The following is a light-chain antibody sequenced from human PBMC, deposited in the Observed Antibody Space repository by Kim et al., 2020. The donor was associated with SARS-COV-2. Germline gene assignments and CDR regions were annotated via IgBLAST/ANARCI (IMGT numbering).Light chain of an antibody. CDR2: GKN. J-gene: IGLJ2*01. Sequence: SSELTQDPAVSVALGQTVRITCQGDSLRSYYATWYQQKPGQAPILVIYGKNNRPSGIPDRFSGSSSGNTASLTIAGTQAGDEADYYCLSRDSNNNVVFGGGTQLTVL. V-gene: IGLV3-19*01. CDR3: LSRDSNNNVV. CDR1: SLRSYY.